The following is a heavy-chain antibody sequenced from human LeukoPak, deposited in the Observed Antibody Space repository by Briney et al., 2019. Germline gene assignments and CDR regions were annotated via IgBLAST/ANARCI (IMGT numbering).Heavy chain of an antibody. J-gene: IGHJ4*02. CDR3: ARDQEGFDY. CDR2: IYPRDGST. V-gene: IGHV1-46*01. CDR1: GYTFTSNY. Sequence: ASVKVSCKASGYTFTSNYIHWVRQAPGQGLEWMGMIYPRDGSTSYAQKFQGRVTVTRDTSTSTVHMDVSGLRAEDTAVYYCARDQEGFDYWGKGTLVTVSS.